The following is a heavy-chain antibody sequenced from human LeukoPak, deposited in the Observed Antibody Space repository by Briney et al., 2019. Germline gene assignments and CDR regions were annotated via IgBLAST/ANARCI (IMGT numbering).Heavy chain of an antibody. V-gene: IGHV3-66*01. J-gene: IGHJ4*02. CDR3: ARDFSTFHDILTGPTVPED. CDR1: GFTFVGNA. Sequence: PGGSLRLSCAASGFTFVGNAVTWVHQAPGKGLEWVSVIYSGGSTYYADSVKGRFTISRDNSKNTLYLQMNSLRAEDTAVYYCARDFSTFHDILTGPTVPEDWGQGTLVTVSS. D-gene: IGHD3-9*01. CDR2: IYSGGST.